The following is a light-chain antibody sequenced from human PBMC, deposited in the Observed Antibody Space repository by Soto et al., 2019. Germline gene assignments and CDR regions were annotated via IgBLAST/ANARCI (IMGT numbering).Light chain of an antibody. CDR3: GTWDNSLSGENV. V-gene: IGLV1-51*01. J-gene: IGLJ1*01. Sequence: QSVLTQPPSVSAAPGQKVTISCSGSSFNIGSNYVSWYQQVPGTAPKLLIYDNNKRPSGIPDRFSGSKSGTSATLAITGLQTADEADHYCGTWDNSLSGENVFGTGTKVTVL. CDR1: SFNIGSNY. CDR2: DNN.